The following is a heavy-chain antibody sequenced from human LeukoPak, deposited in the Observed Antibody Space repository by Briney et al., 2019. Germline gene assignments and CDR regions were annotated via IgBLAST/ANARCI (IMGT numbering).Heavy chain of an antibody. D-gene: IGHD4-17*01. J-gene: IGHJ4*02. Sequence: SCKASGFTFSSYAMSWVRQAPGKGLEWVSAISGSGGSTYYADSVKGRFTISRDNSKNTLYLQMNSLRAEDTAVYYCAKEARWTVTTTYYFDYWGQGTLVTVSS. CDR3: AKEARWTVTTTYYFDY. CDR1: GFTFSSYA. V-gene: IGHV3-23*01. CDR2: ISGSGGST.